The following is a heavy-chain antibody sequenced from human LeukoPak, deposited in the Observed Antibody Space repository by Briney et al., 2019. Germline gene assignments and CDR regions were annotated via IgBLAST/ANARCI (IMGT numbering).Heavy chain of an antibody. D-gene: IGHD4-17*01. J-gene: IGHJ4*02. CDR1: RFTFTAAW. CDR3: TLVGYGEYYFDN. Sequence: GGSLRLSCAVSRFTFTAAWMSWVRQAPGKGLEWVGRIKSKSDGGTTDYAAPVKGRFTISRDDSKTTLYLQMNSLKTEDTAVYFCTLVGYGEYYFDNWGQGTLVTVSS. V-gene: IGHV3-15*01. CDR2: IKSKSDGGTT.